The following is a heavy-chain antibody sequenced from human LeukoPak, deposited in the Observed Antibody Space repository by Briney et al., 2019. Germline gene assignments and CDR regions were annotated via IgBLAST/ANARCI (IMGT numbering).Heavy chain of an antibody. CDR1: GGSISSYH. CDR3: ARKMEMATINAFDI. J-gene: IGHJ3*02. D-gene: IGHD5-24*01. CDR2: IYYSGST. V-gene: IGHV4-59*01. Sequence: PSETLSLTCTVSGGSISSYHWSWIRQPPGKGLEWIGYIYYSGSTDYNPSLKSRVTISVDTSKNQFSLKLSSVTAADTAVYYCARKMEMATINAFDIWGQGTMVTVSS.